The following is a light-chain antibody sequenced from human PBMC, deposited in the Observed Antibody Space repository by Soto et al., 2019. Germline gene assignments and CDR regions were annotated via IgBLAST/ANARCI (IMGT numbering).Light chain of an antibody. CDR3: QQRSNWPRFT. Sequence: EIVLTQSPATLSLSPGERATLSCRASQSVSSYLAWYQQKPGQAPRLLIYDVSNRATGIPARFSGSGSGTDFTLTISSLEPDDFAVYYCQQRSNWPRFTFGPGTKVDIK. V-gene: IGKV3-11*01. J-gene: IGKJ3*01. CDR1: QSVSSY. CDR2: DVS.